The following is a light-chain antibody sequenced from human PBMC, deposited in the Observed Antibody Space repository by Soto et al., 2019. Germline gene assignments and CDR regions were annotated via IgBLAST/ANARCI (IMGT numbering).Light chain of an antibody. CDR3: SSYTTSNTLVV. V-gene: IGLV2-14*01. CDR1: SSDVGGYNY. J-gene: IGLJ3*02. CDR2: EVS. Sequence: QSVLTQPASVSGSPGQSITISCTGTSSDVGGYNYVSWYQQHPGKAPKVMIYEVSHRPSGVSDRFSGSKSGNTASLTISGLQAEDEADYYCSSYTTSNTLVVLGGGTK.